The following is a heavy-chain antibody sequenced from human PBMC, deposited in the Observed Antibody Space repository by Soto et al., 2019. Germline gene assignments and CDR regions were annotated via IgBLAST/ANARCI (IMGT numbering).Heavy chain of an antibody. CDR2: IYYSGST. D-gene: IGHD2-8*02. J-gene: IGHJ4*02. CDR1: GDSVTSHY. Sequence: SETLSLTCSFSGDSVTSHYLTWIRQPPGKGLEWIGYIYYSGSTNYNPSLKSRVTISVDTSKNQFSLKLSSVTAADTAVYYCARLTGGWYYFDYWGQGTLVTVSS. V-gene: IGHV4-59*08. CDR3: ARLTGGWYYFDY.